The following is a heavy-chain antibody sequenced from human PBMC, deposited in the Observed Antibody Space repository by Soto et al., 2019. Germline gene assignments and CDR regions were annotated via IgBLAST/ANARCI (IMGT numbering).Heavy chain of an antibody. V-gene: IGHV1-2*02. Sequence: VRHAPGLGLDSMAWINPNSGGTHYAEQFQGRVTMTWDTSISTVYMELNSLTSDDTAVYYCAREEATAGNDCFDYWGQGTLVTVSS. D-gene: IGHD6-13*01. J-gene: IGHJ4*02. CDR2: INPNSGGT. CDR3: AREEATAGNDCFDY.